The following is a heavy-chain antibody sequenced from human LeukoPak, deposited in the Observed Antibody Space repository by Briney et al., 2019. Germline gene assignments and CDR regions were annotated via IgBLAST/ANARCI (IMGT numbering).Heavy chain of an antibody. Sequence: GGSLRLSCAASGFTFSSYAMSWVRQAPGKGLEWVSAISGSGGSTFNADSVKGRFTISRDNAKNTLYLQMNSLRAEDTAVYYCARPTEMATIRDAFDIWGQGTMVTVSS. CDR2: ISGSGGST. CDR1: GFTFSSYA. CDR3: ARPTEMATIRDAFDI. V-gene: IGHV3-23*01. J-gene: IGHJ3*02. D-gene: IGHD5-24*01.